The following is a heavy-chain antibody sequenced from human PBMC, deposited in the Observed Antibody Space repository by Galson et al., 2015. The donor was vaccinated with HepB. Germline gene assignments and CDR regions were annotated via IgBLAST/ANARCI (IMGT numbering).Heavy chain of an antibody. CDR1: GFTFSSYS. J-gene: IGHJ4*02. V-gene: IGHV3-21*01. CDR2: ISSSSSYI. CDR3: ASWYSSSRDYFDY. Sequence: SLRLSCAASGFTFSSYSMNWVRQAPGKGLEWVSSISSSSSYIYYADSVKGRFTISRDNAKNSLYLQVNSLRAEDTAVYYCASWYSSSRDYFDYWGQGTLVTVSS. D-gene: IGHD6-13*01.